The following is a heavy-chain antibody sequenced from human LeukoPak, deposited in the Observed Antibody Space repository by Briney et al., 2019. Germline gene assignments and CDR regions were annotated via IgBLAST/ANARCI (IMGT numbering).Heavy chain of an antibody. CDR1: GLTLRSYS. J-gene: IGHJ5*02. Sequence: GGSLRLSCGASGLTLRSYSMNWVRQAPGKGVEWVSDISSERGARYYADSVKGRLTISRENAKNCLYLQIDRLRAEDTAVFYCARSTHPGFDRWGQGTLVTVSS. D-gene: IGHD2-15*01. CDR3: ARSTHPGFDR. CDR2: ISSERGAR. V-gene: IGHV3-48*01.